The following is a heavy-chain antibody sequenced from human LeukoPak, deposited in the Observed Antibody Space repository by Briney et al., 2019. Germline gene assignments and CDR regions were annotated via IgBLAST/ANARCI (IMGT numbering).Heavy chain of an antibody. V-gene: IGHV3-7*03. J-gene: IGHJ4*02. CDR3: TRDPLRRFDY. CDR2: IKEDGSEK. D-gene: IGHD3-9*01. Sequence: GGSLRLSCAASGFTFSNYWMSWVRQAPGKGLEWVANIKEDGSEKYHVDPVKGRFTISRDNGKNSLYLQMNSLRAEDTAVYYCTRDPLRRFDYWGQGTLVTVSS. CDR1: GFTFSNYW.